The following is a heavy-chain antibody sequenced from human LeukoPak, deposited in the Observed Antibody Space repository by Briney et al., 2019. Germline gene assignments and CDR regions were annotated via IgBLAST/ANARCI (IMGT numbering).Heavy chain of an antibody. V-gene: IGHV4-59*01. CDR1: GNSFGDYY. D-gene: IGHD3-22*01. Sequence: SETLSLTCTVSGNSFGDYYWSWIRQPAGKGLEWIGYIYYSGSTKYNPSVRSRVTISVDTSRSQFSLKLRSVTAADTSVYYCARDGGTGGYYSLFDYWGQGTLVTVSS. J-gene: IGHJ4*02. CDR2: IYYSGST. CDR3: ARDGGTGGYYSLFDY.